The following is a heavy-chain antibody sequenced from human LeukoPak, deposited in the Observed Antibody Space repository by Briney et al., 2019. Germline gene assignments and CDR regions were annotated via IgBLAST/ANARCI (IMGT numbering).Heavy chain of an antibody. CDR1: GGSISSSNW. V-gene: IGHV4-4*02. Sequence: PSETLSLTCAVSGGSISSSNWWSWVRQPPGKGLEWIGEIYHSGSTNYNPSLKSRVTILVDKSKNQFSLKLSSVTAADTAVYYCARDKRDYVWGPPSPHYGMDVWGQGTTVTVSS. J-gene: IGHJ6*02. CDR2: IYHSGST. CDR3: ARDKRDYVWGPPSPHYGMDV. D-gene: IGHD3-16*01.